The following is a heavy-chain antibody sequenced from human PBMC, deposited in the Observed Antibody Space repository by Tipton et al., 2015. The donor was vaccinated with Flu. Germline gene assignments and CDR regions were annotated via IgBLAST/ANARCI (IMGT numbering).Heavy chain of an antibody. J-gene: IGHJ4*02. CDR2: ITWDGGTT. Sequence: SLRLSCAASGFTFGDYAMHWVRQAPGKGPEWVSLITWDGGTTSYADSVKGRFTISRDNSNNSLYLQMNSLRAEDTAMYYCTRKLVEYWGQGTQVTVSS. V-gene: IGHV3-43D*04. D-gene: IGHD2-2*01. CDR3: TRKLVEY. CDR1: GFTFGDYA.